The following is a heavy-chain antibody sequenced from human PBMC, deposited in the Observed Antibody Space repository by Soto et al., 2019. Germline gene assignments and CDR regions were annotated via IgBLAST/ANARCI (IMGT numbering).Heavy chain of an antibody. Sequence: QVQLVESGGGGVQPGRSLTLSCTASGSAFDTFGMHWVRQAPGKGLEWVTTISPNGNDKYYSDSVRGRFTISRDNSKNMLYLQMNSLRVGYTAVYYCAPRRGRYPAYGYWGQGTQVAASS. J-gene: IGHJ4*01. V-gene: IGHV3-30*03. CDR2: ISPNGNDK. CDR3: APRRGRYPAYGY. CDR1: GSAFDTFG. D-gene: IGHD3-16*01.